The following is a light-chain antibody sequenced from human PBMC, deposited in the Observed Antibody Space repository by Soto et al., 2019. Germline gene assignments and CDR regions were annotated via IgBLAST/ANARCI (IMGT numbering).Light chain of an antibody. V-gene: IGKV1-39*01. Sequence: DIQMIQSPSSLSASILDIVIITLRESQNIRSYLNWYQQKXGKAPKXXIYAVSSLQGGVPSRFSSSGAGTDCTLTISSLQPEDVETDYCPQSYITPRNFGPGTKVDI. CDR3: PQSYITPRN. J-gene: IGKJ3*01. CDR1: QNIRSY. CDR2: AVS.